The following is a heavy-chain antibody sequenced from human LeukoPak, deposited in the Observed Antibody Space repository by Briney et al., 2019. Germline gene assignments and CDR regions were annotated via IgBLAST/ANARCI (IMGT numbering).Heavy chain of an antibody. Sequence: PGGSLRLSCAASGFIFSNYAMSWVRQAPGKGLEWVSSVSVSDSSTYYAESVKGRFTVSRDNSKNMLYLQMNSLRAGDTALYYCGKDPNGDYIGAFDIWGQGTMVTVSS. D-gene: IGHD4-17*01. CDR1: GFIFSNYA. J-gene: IGHJ3*02. V-gene: IGHV3-23*01. CDR3: GKDPNGDYIGAFDI. CDR2: VSVSDSST.